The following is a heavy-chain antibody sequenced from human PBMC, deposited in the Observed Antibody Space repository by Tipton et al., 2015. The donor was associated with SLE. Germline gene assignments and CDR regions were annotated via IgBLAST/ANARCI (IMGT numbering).Heavy chain of an antibody. Sequence: QLVQSGAEVKKPGSSVTASCKASGDTFSSYGISWVRQAPGQGLEWMGWISAYKGNTYFARKFQARVTLTTDASTTTAYMAIRSLTSDDTAVYFCARANDYQLLSGDLDGFDVWGQGTLVTVSS. CDR3: ARANDYQLLSGDLDGFDV. J-gene: IGHJ3*01. CDR1: GDTFSSYG. D-gene: IGHD3-16*01. CDR2: ISAYKGNT. V-gene: IGHV1-18*01.